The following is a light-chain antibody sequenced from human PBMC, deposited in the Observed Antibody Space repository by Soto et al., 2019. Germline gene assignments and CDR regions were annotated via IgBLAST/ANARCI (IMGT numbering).Light chain of an antibody. V-gene: IGLV2-14*01. Sequence: QSALTQPASVSGSPGQSITISCTGTSSDVGGYNYVSWYQQHPGKAPKVMIYDVSNRPSGVSNRFSGSKSGNTDSLTISGLQAEDEADYYCSSYTSSSTPVFGGGTKLTVL. CDR1: SSDVGGYNY. CDR3: SSYTSSSTPV. CDR2: DVS. J-gene: IGLJ2*01.